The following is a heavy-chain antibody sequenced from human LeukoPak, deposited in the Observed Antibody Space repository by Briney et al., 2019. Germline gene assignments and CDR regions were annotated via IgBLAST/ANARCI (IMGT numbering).Heavy chain of an antibody. CDR3: ARGQYCSGGSCYRRGYGMDV. J-gene: IGHJ6*04. Sequence: PSETLSLTCAVYGGSFSGYYWSWIRQPPGKGLEWIGEINHSGSTNYNPSFKSRVTISVDTSKNQFSLKLSSVTAADTAVYYCARGQYCSGGSCYRRGYGMDVWGKGTTVTVSS. D-gene: IGHD2-15*01. CDR1: GGSFSGYY. V-gene: IGHV4-34*01. CDR2: INHSGST.